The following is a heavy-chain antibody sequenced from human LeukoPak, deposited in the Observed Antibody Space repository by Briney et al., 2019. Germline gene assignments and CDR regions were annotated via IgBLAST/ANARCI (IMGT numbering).Heavy chain of an antibody. CDR2: ISGSGGST. D-gene: IGHD2-2*01. V-gene: IGHV3-23*01. CDR3: AKRGSSTSAFEY. Sequence: GGSLRLSCAASEFTFSTHAMSWVRQAPGRGLEWVSAISGSGGSTYYAESVKGRFTISRDNSKNTLYVQMNSLRAEDTAVYYCAKRGSSTSAFEYWGQGTLVTVSS. J-gene: IGHJ4*02. CDR1: EFTFSTHA.